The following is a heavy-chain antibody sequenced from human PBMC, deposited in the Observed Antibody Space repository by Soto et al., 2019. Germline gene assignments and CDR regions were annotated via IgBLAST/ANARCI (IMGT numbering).Heavy chain of an antibody. Sequence: ASVKVACKASGYTVTSYAMHWVRQAPGQRLEWMGWINAGNGNTKYSQKFQGRVTITRDTSASTAYMELSSLRSEDTAVYYCARSIVVVPPAVYWGPTTLVTVS. J-gene: IGHJ4*02. CDR3: ARSIVVVPPAVY. CDR1: GYTVTSYA. CDR2: INAGNGNT. D-gene: IGHD2-21*01. V-gene: IGHV1-3*01.